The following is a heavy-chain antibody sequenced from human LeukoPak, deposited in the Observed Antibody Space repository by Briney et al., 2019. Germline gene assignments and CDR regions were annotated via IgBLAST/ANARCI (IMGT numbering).Heavy chain of an antibody. CDR3: EITHDYGDYFDY. CDR2: IIPIFGTA. J-gene: IGHJ4*02. Sequence: SVKVSCKASGGTFSSYAISWVRQAPGQGLEWMGGIIPIFGTANYAQKFQGGVTITADESTSTAYMELSSLRSEDTAVYYCEITHDYGDYFDYWGQGTLVTVSS. V-gene: IGHV1-69*13. D-gene: IGHD4-17*01. CDR1: GGTFSSYA.